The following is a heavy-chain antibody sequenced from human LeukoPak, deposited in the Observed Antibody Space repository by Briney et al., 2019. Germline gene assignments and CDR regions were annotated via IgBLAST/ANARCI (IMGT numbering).Heavy chain of an antibody. J-gene: IGHJ4*02. CDR2: IYYSGTT. Sequence: SETLSLTCTVSGGSVSSGSYYWSWIRQPPGKGLEWIGFIYYSGTTNYNPSLKSRVTISVDTSRTQLSLKLSSVTAADTAVYYCARSIHFSGWYYDYWGQGTLVTVSS. CDR1: GGSVSSGSYY. D-gene: IGHD6-19*01. V-gene: IGHV4-61*01. CDR3: ARSIHFSGWYYDY.